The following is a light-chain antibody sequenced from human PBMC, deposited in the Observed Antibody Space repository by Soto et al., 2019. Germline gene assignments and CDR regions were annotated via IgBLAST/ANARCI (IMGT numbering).Light chain of an antibody. CDR1: QSVSSSY. CDR3: QQYGSSSWT. J-gene: IGKJ1*01. Sequence: EIVLTQSPGTLSLSPGERATLSCRASQSVSSSYLAWYQQKPGQAPRLLIYGASSRATGIPDRFSGSGSETHFTLTLSRLEPEDFAVYYCQQYGSSSWTCGQGTKLEIK. V-gene: IGKV3-20*01. CDR2: GAS.